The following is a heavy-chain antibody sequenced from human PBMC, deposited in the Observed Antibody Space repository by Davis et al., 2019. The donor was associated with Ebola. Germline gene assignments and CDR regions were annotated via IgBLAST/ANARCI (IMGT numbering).Heavy chain of an antibody. CDR1: GGSFSGYY. V-gene: IGHV4-34*01. CDR3: ARDGSSGRYLGWFDP. J-gene: IGHJ5*02. CDR2: INHSGST. D-gene: IGHD6-19*01. Sequence: MPSETLSLTCAVYGGSFSGYYWSWIRQPPGKGLEWIGEINHSGSTNYNPSLKSRVTISVDTSKNQFSLKLSSVTAADTAVYYCARDGSSGRYLGWFDPWGQGTLVTVSS.